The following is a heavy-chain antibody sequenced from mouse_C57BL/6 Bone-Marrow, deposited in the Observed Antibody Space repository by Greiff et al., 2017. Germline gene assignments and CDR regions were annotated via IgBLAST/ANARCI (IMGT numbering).Heavy chain of an antibody. V-gene: IGHV1-80*01. Sequence: QVQLQQSGAELVKPGASVKISCKASGYAFSSYWMNWVKQRPGKGLEWIGQIYPGDGDTNYNGKFKGKATLTADKSSSTAYMQLSGLTSEDSAVYFCARKRLEGNFDVWGTGTTVTVSS. CDR2: IYPGDGDT. CDR3: ARKRLEGNFDV. J-gene: IGHJ1*03. CDR1: GYAFSSYW.